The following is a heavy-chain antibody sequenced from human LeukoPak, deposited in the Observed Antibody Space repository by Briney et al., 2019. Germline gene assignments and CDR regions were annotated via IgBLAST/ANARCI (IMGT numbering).Heavy chain of an antibody. CDR3: ARFPGGSDNPNWFDP. CDR2: INPNSGGT. J-gene: IGHJ5*02. V-gene: IGHV1-2*02. Sequence: GESLKISCKGSGYSFTSYWIGWVRQAPGQGLEWMGWINPNSGGTNYAQKFQGRVTMTRDTSISTAYMELSRLRSDDTAVYYCARFPGGSDNPNWFDPWGQGTLVTVSS. CDR1: GYSFTSYW. D-gene: IGHD1-1*01.